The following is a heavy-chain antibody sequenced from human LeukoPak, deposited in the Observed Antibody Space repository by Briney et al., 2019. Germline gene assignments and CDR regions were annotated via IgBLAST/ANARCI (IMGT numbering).Heavy chain of an antibody. Sequence: PSETLSLTCTVSGDSVSRSTYYWAWIRQPPGKGLEWIGSVYYGRSPYFNPSLESRATISVDTSKNHFSLKMSSVTAADTAVYYCARSSGTGTFSYWGQGTLVTVSS. J-gene: IGHJ4*02. CDR1: GDSVSRSTYY. CDR3: ARSSGTGTFSY. D-gene: IGHD6-25*01. CDR2: VYYGRSP. V-gene: IGHV4-39*02.